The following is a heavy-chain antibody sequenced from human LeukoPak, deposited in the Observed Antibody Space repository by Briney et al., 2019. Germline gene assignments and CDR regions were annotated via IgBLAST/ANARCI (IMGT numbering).Heavy chain of an antibody. J-gene: IGHJ6*03. D-gene: IGHD6-13*01. CDR2: IYPDDSNT. CDR1: GYNFPIYW. Sequence: GESLKISCQGSGYNFPIYWIGWVRQVPGQGLEWMGIIYPDDSNTIHGPSFQGQVTISADKSINTAYLEWSSLKASDTAIYYCARQGAAGKYYYYYMDVWGKGTTVTVSS. CDR3: ARQGAAGKYYYYYMDV. V-gene: IGHV5-51*01.